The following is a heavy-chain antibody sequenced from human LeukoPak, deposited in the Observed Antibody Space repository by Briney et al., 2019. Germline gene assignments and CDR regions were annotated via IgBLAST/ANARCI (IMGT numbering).Heavy chain of an antibody. J-gene: IGHJ4*02. CDR3: SYGYGRTDFDY. CDR1: GFTFTNAW. V-gene: IGHV3-15*01. D-gene: IGHD5-12*01. CDR2: VKSKANGGTT. Sequence: GGFLRLSCAASGFTFTNAWMSWVRQAPGKGLEWVGRVKSKANGGTTDYAAPVKGRFTISRDDSENTLYLQMNSLKTEDTAVYYWSYGYGRTDFDYWGQGTLVPVSS.